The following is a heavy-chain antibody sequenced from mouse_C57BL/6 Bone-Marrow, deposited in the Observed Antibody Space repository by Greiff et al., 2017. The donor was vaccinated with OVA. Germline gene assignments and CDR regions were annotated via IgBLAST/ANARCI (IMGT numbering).Heavy chain of an antibody. J-gene: IGHJ1*03. Sequence: QVQLQQSGPELVKPGASVKLSCKASGYTFTSYDINWVKQRPGQGLEWIGWIYPRDGSTKSNEKFKGKATLTVDTSSSTAYMELHSLTSEDSAVYFCARGSITTVVAENWYFDVWGTGTTVTVSS. CDR3: ARGSITTVVAENWYFDV. CDR2: IYPRDGST. D-gene: IGHD1-1*01. CDR1: GYTFTSYD. V-gene: IGHV1-85*01.